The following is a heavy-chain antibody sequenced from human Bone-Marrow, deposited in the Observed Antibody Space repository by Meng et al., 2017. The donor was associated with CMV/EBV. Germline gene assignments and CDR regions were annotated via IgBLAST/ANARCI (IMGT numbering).Heavy chain of an antibody. Sequence: GESLKISCAASGFTFSSYAMHWVRQAPGKGLEWVAVISYDGSNKYYADSVKGRFTISADKSISTAYLQWSSLKASDTAMYYCARPPTGTRGMDAFDIWGQGTMVTVSS. D-gene: IGHD1-1*01. V-gene: IGHV3-30*04. CDR1: GFTFSSYA. J-gene: IGHJ3*02. CDR3: ARPPTGTRGMDAFDI. CDR2: ISYDGSNK.